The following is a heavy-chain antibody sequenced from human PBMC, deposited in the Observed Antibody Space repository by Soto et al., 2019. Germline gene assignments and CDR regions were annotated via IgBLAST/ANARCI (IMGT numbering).Heavy chain of an antibody. CDR3: ARHKDDILTGYYYFDY. CDR2: IYYSGST. CDR1: GGSISSTNW. V-gene: IGHV4-39*01. J-gene: IGHJ4*02. D-gene: IGHD3-9*01. Sequence: SETLSLTCVVSGGSISSTNWWTWVRQTPGKGLEWIGSIYYSGSTYYNPSLKSRVTISVDTSKNQFSLKLSSVTAADTAVYYCARHKDDILTGYYYFDYWGQGTLVTVSS.